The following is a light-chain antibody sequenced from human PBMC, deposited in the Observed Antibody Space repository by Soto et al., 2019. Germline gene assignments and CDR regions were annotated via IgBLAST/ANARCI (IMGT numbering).Light chain of an antibody. Sequence: DIQVTQSPSTLSAFVGDRVILTCRASQNVNIWLAWYQQKPGKAPKSLIYAASSLQSGVPSKFSGSGSGTDCTLTISSLQPEDFATYYCQQYNSYPRTFGQGTRLEIK. J-gene: IGKJ5*01. CDR3: QQYNSYPRT. V-gene: IGKV1-5*01. CDR1: QNVNIW. CDR2: AAS.